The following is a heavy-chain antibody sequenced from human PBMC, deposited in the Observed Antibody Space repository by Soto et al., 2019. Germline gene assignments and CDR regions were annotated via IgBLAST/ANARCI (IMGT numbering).Heavy chain of an antibody. D-gene: IGHD3-10*01. J-gene: IGHJ6*03. CDR2: IWYDGSNK. CDR3: ARVGNERFGELPRDYYYYYYMDV. V-gene: IGHV3-33*01. CDR1: GFTFSSYG. Sequence: PGGSLRLSCAASGFTFSSYGMHWVRQAPGKGLEWVAVIWYDGSNKYYADSVKGRFTISRDNSKNTLYLQMNSLRAEDTAVYYCARVGNERFGELPRDYYYYYYMDVWGKGTTVTVSS.